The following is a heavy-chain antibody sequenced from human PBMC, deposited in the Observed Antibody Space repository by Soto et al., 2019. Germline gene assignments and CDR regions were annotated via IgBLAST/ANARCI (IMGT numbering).Heavy chain of an antibody. Sequence: QVQLVQSGAAVKTPASSVKVSCKTSGGTFSNYGISWVRQAPGQGLEWLGGIIPLFATTNYAQKFQGEVAITGDETTRTGHGKGSSLRSEHTGWFFCASGRRKFYERGSYLAVHDAFGIWGQGTVVIVSS. CDR2: IIPLFATT. V-gene: IGHV1-69*01. CDR3: ASGRRKFYERGSYLAVHDAFGI. CDR1: GGTFSNYG. D-gene: IGHD3-22*01. J-gene: IGHJ3*02.